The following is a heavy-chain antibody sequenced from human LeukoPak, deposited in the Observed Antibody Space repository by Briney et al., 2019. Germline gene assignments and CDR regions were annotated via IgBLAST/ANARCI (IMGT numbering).Heavy chain of an antibody. CDR1: GFTFSSYA. J-gene: IGHJ4*02. CDR2: ISGSGGST. Sequence: GGSLRLSCAASGFTFSSYAMSWVRQAPGKGLEWVSAISGSGGSTYYADSVKGRFTISRDNSKSTLYLQMNSLRAEDTAVYYCAKVFPRYCSSTSCPADYWGQGTLVTVSS. CDR3: AKVFPRYCSSTSCPADY. V-gene: IGHV3-23*01. D-gene: IGHD2-2*01.